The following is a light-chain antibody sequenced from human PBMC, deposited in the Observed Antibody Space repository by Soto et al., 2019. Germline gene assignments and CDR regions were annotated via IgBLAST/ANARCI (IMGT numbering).Light chain of an antibody. CDR1: QSISSW. CDR2: KAS. Sequence: DIQMTQSPSTLSASAGDRVTITCRASQSISSWLAWYQQKPGKAPKSLIYKASSLESGVPSRFSGSGSGTEFTLTISSLQPDDFATYYCQQYLSYPITFGQGTRLEIK. V-gene: IGKV1-5*03. J-gene: IGKJ5*01. CDR3: QQYLSYPIT.